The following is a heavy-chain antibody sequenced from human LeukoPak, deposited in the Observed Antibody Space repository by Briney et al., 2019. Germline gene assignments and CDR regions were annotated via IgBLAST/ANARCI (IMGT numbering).Heavy chain of an antibody. Sequence: GGSLRLSCAASGFSFSSYAMSWVRRAPGKGLEWVSATSGSGGTTHYTDAVKGRFTISRDNSNNTLYLQMNSLRAEDTAVYYCAKDRRQWLAYFDNWGQGTLVTVSS. CDR3: AKDRRQWLAYFDN. J-gene: IGHJ4*02. D-gene: IGHD6-19*01. V-gene: IGHV3-23*01. CDR2: TSGSGGTT. CDR1: GFSFSSYA.